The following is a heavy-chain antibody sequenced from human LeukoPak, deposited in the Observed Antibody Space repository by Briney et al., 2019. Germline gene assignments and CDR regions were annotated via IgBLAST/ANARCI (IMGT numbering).Heavy chain of an antibody. J-gene: IGHJ4*02. Sequence: SETLSLTCTVSGASSSSYYWSWIRQPPGKGLEWIGYFYYSGTTNYNYNPSLKSRVTMSVDTSKNQFSLKLYSVTAADTAVYYCARDKRPEGFDYWGQGTLVTVSS. CDR3: ARDKRPEGFDY. CDR1: GASSSSYY. CDR2: FYYSGTTNY. V-gene: IGHV4-59*01.